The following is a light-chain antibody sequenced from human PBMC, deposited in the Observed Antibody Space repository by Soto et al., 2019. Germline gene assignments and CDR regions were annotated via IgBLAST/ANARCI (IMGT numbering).Light chain of an antibody. Sequence: EIVLTQSPGTLSLFPGERTTLSCRASQSLITRYLAWYQQKAGQAPRPLIYGASSRATGIPDRFSGSGSGTDFTLTISRLEPEDFAVYSCQQYGTSPTFGQGTRLEIK. CDR2: GAS. CDR3: QQYGTSPT. CDR1: QSLITRY. V-gene: IGKV3-20*01. J-gene: IGKJ5*01.